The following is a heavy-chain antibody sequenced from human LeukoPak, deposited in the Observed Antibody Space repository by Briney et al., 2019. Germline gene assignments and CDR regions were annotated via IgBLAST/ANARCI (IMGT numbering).Heavy chain of an antibody. V-gene: IGHV3-23*01. CDR3: ARGTGGTNYRSPEY. CDR1: GFTFSSFA. CDR2: VSSSVGST. J-gene: IGHJ4*02. D-gene: IGHD1-26*01. Sequence: GGSLRLSCAASGFTFSSFAMSWVRQAPGKGLEWVSTVSSSVGSTYYADSVKDRFTISRDNPRNTLYLQMNSLRAEDTAVYYCARGTGGTNYRSPEYWGQGTLVTVSS.